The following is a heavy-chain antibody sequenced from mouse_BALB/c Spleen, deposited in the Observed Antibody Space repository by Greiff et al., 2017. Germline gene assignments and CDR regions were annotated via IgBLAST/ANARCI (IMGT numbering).Heavy chain of an antibody. D-gene: IGHD1-2*01. CDR2: ISSGGSYT. V-gene: IGHV5-6*01. CDR3: ARDYYGRFAY. CDR1: GFTFSSYG. J-gene: IGHJ3*01. Sequence: EVMLVESGGDLVKPGGSLKLSCAASGFTFSSYGMSWVRQTPDKRLEWVATISSGGSYTYYPDSVKGRFTISRDNAKNTLYLQMSSLKSEDTAMYYCARDYYGRFAYWGQGTLVTVSA.